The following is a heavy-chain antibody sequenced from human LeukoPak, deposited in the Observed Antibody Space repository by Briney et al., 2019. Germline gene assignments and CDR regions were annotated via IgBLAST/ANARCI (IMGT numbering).Heavy chain of an antibody. V-gene: IGHV3-66*01. J-gene: IGHJ4*02. Sequence: GGSLRLSCAASGFTVSNNYMSWVRQAPGKGLECVSVIFGGGSTYHADSVKGRFTISRDNSKNTLFLQMNSLRVEDTAVYYCARGAFCSGGACPDPFDSWGQGTLVTVSS. CDR2: IFGGGST. CDR1: GFTVSNNY. CDR3: ARGAFCSGGACPDPFDS. D-gene: IGHD2-15*01.